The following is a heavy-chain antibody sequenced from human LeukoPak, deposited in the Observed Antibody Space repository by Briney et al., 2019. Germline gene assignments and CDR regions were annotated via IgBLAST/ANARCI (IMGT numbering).Heavy chain of an antibody. V-gene: IGHV3-23*01. CDR2: ISGSGGST. Sequence: PGGYLRLSCAASGFTFSSYAMSWVRQAPGKGLEWVSAISGSGGSTYYADSVKGRFTISRDNSKNTLYLQMNSLRAEDTAVYYCAKASSITIFGVVIIPYYFDYWGQGTLVTVSS. CDR1: GFTFSSYA. D-gene: IGHD3-3*01. CDR3: AKASSITIFGVVIIPYYFDY. J-gene: IGHJ4*02.